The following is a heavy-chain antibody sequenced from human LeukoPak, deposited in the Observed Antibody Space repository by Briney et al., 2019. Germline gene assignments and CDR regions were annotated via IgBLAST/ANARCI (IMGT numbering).Heavy chain of an antibody. CDR1: GFTFSSYS. V-gene: IGHV3-21*01. Sequence: PGGSLRLSCAASGFTFSSYSMNWVRQAPGKGLEWVSSISSSSSYIYYADSVKGRFTISRDNAKNSLYLQMNSLRAQDTAVYYCARDRFLIGSSEQYGMDVWGQGTTVTVSS. CDR3: ARDRFLIGSSEQYGMDV. J-gene: IGHJ6*02. CDR2: ISSSSSYI. D-gene: IGHD6-6*01.